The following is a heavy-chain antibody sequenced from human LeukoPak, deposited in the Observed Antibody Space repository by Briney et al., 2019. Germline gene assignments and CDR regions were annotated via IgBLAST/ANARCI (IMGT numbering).Heavy chain of an antibody. D-gene: IGHD2-15*01. CDR1: GGSISSGDYY. J-gene: IGHJ4*02. V-gene: IGHV4-30-4*08. CDR3: ARDRSDCSGGSCPPAY. Sequence: SQTLSLTRTVSGGSISSGDYYWSWIRQPPGKGLEWIGYIYYSGSTYYNPSLKSRVTISVDTTKNQFSLKLSSVTAADTAVYYCARDRSDCSGGSCPPAYWGQGTLVTVPS. CDR2: IYYSGST.